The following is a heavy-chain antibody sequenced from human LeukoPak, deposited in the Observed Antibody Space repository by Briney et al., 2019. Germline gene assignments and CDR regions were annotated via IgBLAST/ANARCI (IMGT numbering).Heavy chain of an antibody. J-gene: IGHJ2*01. CDR3: ARGISGYFDL. Sequence: SETLSLTCTVSGGSISSGDYYWSWIRRPPGKGLEWIGYIYYSGSTYYNPSLKSRVTISVDTSKNQFSLKLSSVTAADTAVYYCARGISGYFDLWGRGTLVTVSS. V-gene: IGHV4-30-4*01. CDR2: IYYSGST. D-gene: IGHD2-15*01. CDR1: GGSISSGDYY.